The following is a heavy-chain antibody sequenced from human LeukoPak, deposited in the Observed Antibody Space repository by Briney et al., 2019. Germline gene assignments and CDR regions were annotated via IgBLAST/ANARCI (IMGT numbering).Heavy chain of an antibody. V-gene: IGHV3-64D*06. CDR3: VKGLNNYFDY. Sequence: PGGSLRLSCSASGFTFSSYAMHWVRQAPGKGLEFVSGISSNGGSTYYTDPVKGRLTISRDNSKNTVYLQMSSLRPEDTAAYFCVKGLNNYFDYWGQGTLVTVSS. D-gene: IGHD4/OR15-4a*01. CDR2: ISSNGGST. J-gene: IGHJ4*02. CDR1: GFTFSSYA.